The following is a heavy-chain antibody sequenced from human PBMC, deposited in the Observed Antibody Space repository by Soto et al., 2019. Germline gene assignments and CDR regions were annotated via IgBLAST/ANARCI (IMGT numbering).Heavy chain of an antibody. CDR1: GFTISSYA. J-gene: IGHJ6*02. V-gene: IGHV3-23*01. Sequence: PGGSLRLSCAASGFTISSYAMSWVRQAPGKGLEWVSAISGSGGSTHYADSVKGRFTISRDNSKNTLYLQMNSLRAEDTAVYYCAKDTETGYRSSWSPYYYYGMDVWGQGTTVNVSS. D-gene: IGHD6-13*01. CDR3: AKDTETGYRSSWSPYYYYGMDV. CDR2: ISGSGGST.